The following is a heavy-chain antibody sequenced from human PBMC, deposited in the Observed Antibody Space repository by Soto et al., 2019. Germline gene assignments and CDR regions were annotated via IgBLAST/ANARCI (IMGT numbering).Heavy chain of an antibody. CDR3: ASVAAAGDAFDI. CDR2: TYYRSKWYN. J-gene: IGHJ3*02. Sequence: SQTLSLTCAISVDIVSSNSAAWNCIRQSPSRGLEWLGRTYYRSKWYNDYAVSVKSRITINPDTSKNQFSLQLNSVTPEDTAVYYCASVAAAGDAFDIWGQGTMVTVSS. CDR1: VDIVSSNSAA. V-gene: IGHV6-1*01. D-gene: IGHD6-13*01.